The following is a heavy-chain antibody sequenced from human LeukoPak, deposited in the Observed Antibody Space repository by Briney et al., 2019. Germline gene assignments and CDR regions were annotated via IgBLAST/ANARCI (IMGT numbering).Heavy chain of an antibody. D-gene: IGHD5-24*01. CDR3: ARDQRNAFDI. J-gene: IGHJ3*02. CDR1: GGSISSGGYY. CDR2: IYYSGST. Sequence: SETLSLTCTVSGGSISSGGYYWSWIRQHPGKGLEWIGYIYYSGSTYYNPSLKSRVTISVDTSKNQLSLKLSSVTAADTAVYYCARDQRNAFDIWGQGTMVTVYS. V-gene: IGHV4-31*03.